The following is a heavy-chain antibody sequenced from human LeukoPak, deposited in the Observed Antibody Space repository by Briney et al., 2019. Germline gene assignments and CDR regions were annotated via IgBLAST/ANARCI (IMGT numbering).Heavy chain of an antibody. CDR3: ATCWISSRGNYYYYMDV. CDR2: IIPIFGTA. J-gene: IGHJ6*03. V-gene: IGHV1-69*06. Sequence: SVTVSCKASGGTFSSYAISWVRQAPGQGLEWMGGIIPIFGTANYAQKFQGRVTITADKSTSTAYMELSSLRSEDTAVYYCATCWISSRGNYYYYMDVWGKGTTVTVSS. D-gene: IGHD2-2*03. CDR1: GGTFSSYA.